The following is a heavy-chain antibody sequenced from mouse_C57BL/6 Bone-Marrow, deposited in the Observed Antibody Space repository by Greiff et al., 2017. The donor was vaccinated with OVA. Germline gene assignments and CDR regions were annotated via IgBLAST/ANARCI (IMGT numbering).Heavy chain of an antibody. Sequence: VQLQQSGPGLVQPSQSLSITCTVSGFSLTSYGVHWVRQSPGKGLEWLGVIWRGGSTDYNAAVMSRLSITKDNSKSQVFFKMNSLQADDTAIYYCAKGDYFDYWGQGTTLTVSS. CDR3: AKGDYFDY. CDR2: IWRGGST. V-gene: IGHV2-5*01. J-gene: IGHJ2*01. CDR1: GFSLTSYG.